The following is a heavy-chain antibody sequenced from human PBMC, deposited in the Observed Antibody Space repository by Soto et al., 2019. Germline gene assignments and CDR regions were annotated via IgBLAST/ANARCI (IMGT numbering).Heavy chain of an antibody. V-gene: IGHV3-30*18. CDR1: GFTFSSYG. CDR3: AKDHGWYDPTGLFDY. J-gene: IGHJ4*02. CDR2: ISYDGSNK. Sequence: GGSLRLSCAASGFTFSSYGMHWVRQAPGKGLEWVAVISYDGSNKYYADSVKGRFTISRDNSKNTLYLQMNSLRAEDTAVYYCAKDHGWYDPTGLFDYWGQGTLVTVSS. D-gene: IGHD1-1*01.